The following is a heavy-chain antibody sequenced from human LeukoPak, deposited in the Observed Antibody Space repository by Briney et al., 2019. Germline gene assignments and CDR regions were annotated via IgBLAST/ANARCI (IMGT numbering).Heavy chain of an antibody. D-gene: IGHD1-7*01. Sequence: PGGPLRLSCAASGFIFSVYYMRWLRQAPGEGLKWFSCISSSGSTIYHAASAKGTFTISRDNYKNTLYLQMNSLRAEDTAVYYCARDYTCNYEYWGQGTLVTVSS. CDR3: ARDYTCNYEY. V-gene: IGHV3-11*04. J-gene: IGHJ4*02. CDR1: GFIFSVYY. CDR2: ISSSGSTI.